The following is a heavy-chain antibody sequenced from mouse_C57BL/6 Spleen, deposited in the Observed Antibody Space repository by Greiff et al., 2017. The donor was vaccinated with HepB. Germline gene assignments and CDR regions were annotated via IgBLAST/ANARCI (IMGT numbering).Heavy chain of an antibody. V-gene: IGHV1-55*01. D-gene: IGHD2-4*01. CDR2: IYPGSGST. J-gene: IGHJ4*01. Sequence: QVQLQQPGAELVKPGASVKMSCKASGYTFTSYWITWVKQRPGQGLEWIGDIYPGSGSTNYNEKFKSKATLTVDTSSSTAYMQLSSLTSEDSAVYYCARDDYDRDNSAMDYWGQGTSDTVSS. CDR3: ARDDYDRDNSAMDY. CDR1: GYTFTSYW.